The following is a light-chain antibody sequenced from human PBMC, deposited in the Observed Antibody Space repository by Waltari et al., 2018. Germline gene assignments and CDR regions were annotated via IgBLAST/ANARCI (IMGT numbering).Light chain of an antibody. CDR2: EVS. J-gene: IGLJ2*01. CDR3: SSYAGSNTWL. Sequence: QAALTQPRSVSGSPGQSVTNSCTGTSSDIGNYNYVSWYLQHPGTAPKLMIYEVSKRPSGVSDRFSGSKSGNTASLTISGLQAEDEADYYCSSYAGSNTWLFGGGTRLTVL. V-gene: IGLV2-11*01. CDR1: SSDIGNYNY.